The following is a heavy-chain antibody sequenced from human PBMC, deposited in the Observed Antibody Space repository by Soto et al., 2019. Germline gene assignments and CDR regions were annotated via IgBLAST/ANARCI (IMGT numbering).Heavy chain of an antibody. CDR3: AREVRGCTSTSCYSRALVP. V-gene: IGHV4-59*01. CDR1: RGTISSDY. J-gene: IGHJ5*02. CDR2: VYYNGIT. D-gene: IGHD2-2*01. Sequence: WETLSLTCSVSRGTISSDYWNWIRQPPGKGLEWIGYVYYNGITDYNPSLKSRVTISVDTSKRQFSLRLSSVTAADAAVYYCAREVRGCTSTSCYSRALVPWGQGILVTVS.